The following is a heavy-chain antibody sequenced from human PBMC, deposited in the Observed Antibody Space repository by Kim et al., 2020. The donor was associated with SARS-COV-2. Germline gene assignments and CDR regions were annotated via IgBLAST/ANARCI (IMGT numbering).Heavy chain of an antibody. CDR3: ARGGGDSSSSGSWGYYYGMDV. Sequence: SETLSLTCAVYGGSFSGYYWSWIRQPPGKGLEWIGEINHSGSTNYNPSLKSRVTISVDTSKNQFSLKLSSVTAADTAVYYCARGGGDSSSSGSWGYYYGMDVWGQGTTVTVSS. J-gene: IGHJ6*02. V-gene: IGHV4-34*01. D-gene: IGHD6-6*01. CDR1: GGSFSGYY. CDR2: INHSGST.